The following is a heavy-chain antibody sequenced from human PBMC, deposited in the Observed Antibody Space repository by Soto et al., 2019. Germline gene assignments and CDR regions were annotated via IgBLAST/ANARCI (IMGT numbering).Heavy chain of an antibody. CDR3: ANVGSGEAAAGPGWFDP. Sequence: GGSLRLSCAASGFTFSSYGMHWVRQAPGKGLEWVAVISYDGSNKYYADSVKGRFTISRDNSKNTLYLQMNSLRAEDTAVYYCANVGSGEAAAGPGWFDPWGQGTLVTVSS. CDR2: ISYDGSNK. V-gene: IGHV3-30*18. J-gene: IGHJ5*02. D-gene: IGHD6-13*01. CDR1: GFTFSSYG.